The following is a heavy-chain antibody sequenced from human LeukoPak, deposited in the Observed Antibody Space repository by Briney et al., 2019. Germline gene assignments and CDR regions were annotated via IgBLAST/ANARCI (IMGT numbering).Heavy chain of an antibody. CDR2: IRYHGSDK. V-gene: IGHV3-30*02. Sequence: GGSLRLSCAASGFTFSGSGMHWVRQAPGKGLEWVAFIRYHGSDKFYADSVKGRFTISRDNSKNTLYLQMNSLRPEDTSVYYCARSPTSWYFDYWGQGTLLTVSS. CDR1: GFTFSGSG. J-gene: IGHJ4*02. CDR3: ARSPTSWYFDY. D-gene: IGHD2-2*01.